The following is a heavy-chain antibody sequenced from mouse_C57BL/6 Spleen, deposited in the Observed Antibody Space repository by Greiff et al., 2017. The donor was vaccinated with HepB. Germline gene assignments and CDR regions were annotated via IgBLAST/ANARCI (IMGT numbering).Heavy chain of an antibody. CDR1: GYTFTDYN. J-gene: IGHJ1*03. D-gene: IGHD2-5*01. CDR3: AAYYSNLGYFDV. V-gene: IGHV1-22*01. Sequence: VQLQQSGPELVKPGASVKMSCKASGYTFTDYNMHWVKQSHGKSLEWIGYINPNNGGTSYNQKFKGKATLTVNKSSSTAYMELRSLTSEDSAVYYCAAYYSNLGYFDVWGTGTTVTVSS. CDR2: INPNNGGT.